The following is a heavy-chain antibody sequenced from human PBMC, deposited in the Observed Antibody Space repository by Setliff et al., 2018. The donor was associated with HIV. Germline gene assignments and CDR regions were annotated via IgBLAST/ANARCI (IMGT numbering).Heavy chain of an antibody. J-gene: IGHJ4*02. CDR3: ARTQPDTIFGVVVFDR. D-gene: IGHD3-3*01. Sequence: PSETLSLPCTVSGGSISSSGPGYYWGWVRQPPGGGLEWIGSVYYSGRTYYNPSLRSRVSISVDTSKNPLSLRLTTMTAADTAVYYCARTQPDTIFGVVVFDRWGQGKMVTVSS. V-gene: IGHV4-39*01. CDR1: GGSISSSGPGYY. CDR2: VYYSGRT.